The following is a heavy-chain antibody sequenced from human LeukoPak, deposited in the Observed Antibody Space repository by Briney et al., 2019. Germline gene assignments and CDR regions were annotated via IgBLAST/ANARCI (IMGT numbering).Heavy chain of an antibody. CDR2: INPNSGGT. V-gene: IGHV1-2*02. Sequence: ASVKVSCKASGYTFAGYYMHWVRQAPGQGLEWLGWINPNSGGTNYAQKFQGRVTMTRDTSISTAYMELSSLRSDDTAVYYCARGVDGNSIYWGQGTLVTVSS. D-gene: IGHD4-23*01. J-gene: IGHJ4*02. CDR1: GYTFAGYY. CDR3: ARGVDGNSIY.